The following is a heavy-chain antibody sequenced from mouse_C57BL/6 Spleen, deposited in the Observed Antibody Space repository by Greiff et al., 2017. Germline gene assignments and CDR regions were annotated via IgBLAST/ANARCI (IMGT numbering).Heavy chain of an antibody. CDR1: GYTFTSYW. CDR3: ARSSHCDGRGNFDY. CDR2: IDPSDSET. J-gene: IGHJ2*01. D-gene: IGHD2-13*01. Sequence: VQLQQPGAELVRPGSSVKLSCKASGYTFTSYWMHWVKQRPIQGLEWIGNIDPSDSETHYNQKFKDKATLTVDKSSSTAYMQLSSLTSEDSAVYYCARSSHCDGRGNFDYWGQGTTLTVSS. V-gene: IGHV1-52*01.